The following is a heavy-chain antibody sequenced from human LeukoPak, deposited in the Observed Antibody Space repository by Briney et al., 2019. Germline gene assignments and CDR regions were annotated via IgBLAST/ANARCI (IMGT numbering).Heavy chain of an antibody. J-gene: IGHJ6*02. Sequence: GESLKISCKGSGYGFNSYWIGWVRQMPGKGLEWMGIIYPGDSDTKYSPSFQGQVTISADKSISTAYLQWSSLQASDTAIYYCARRNSQTYNSGSGSYYYYGMDVWGQGTTVTVSS. CDR3: ARRNSQTYNSGSGSYYYYGMDV. CDR2: IYPGDSDT. CDR1: GYGFNSYW. D-gene: IGHD3-10*01. V-gene: IGHV5-51*01.